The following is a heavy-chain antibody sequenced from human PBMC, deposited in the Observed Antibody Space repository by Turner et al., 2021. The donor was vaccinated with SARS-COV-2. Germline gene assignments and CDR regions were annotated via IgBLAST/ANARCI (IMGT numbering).Heavy chain of an antibody. CDR3: ATGSHLGVIGNGFDP. CDR1: GYTLIEFS. V-gene: IGHV1-24*01. D-gene: IGHD3-10*01. J-gene: IGHJ5*02. CDR2: YDHEDGET. Sequence: QVQLVQSGAELKKPGASVTVSCKVYGYTLIEFSMYWVRQAPGKGLEWRGGYDHEDGETIYAQKFKGRVTMTEDTSTDTAYMKLSSVRAEDTAVYYCATGSHLGVIGNGFDPWGQGTLVTVSS.